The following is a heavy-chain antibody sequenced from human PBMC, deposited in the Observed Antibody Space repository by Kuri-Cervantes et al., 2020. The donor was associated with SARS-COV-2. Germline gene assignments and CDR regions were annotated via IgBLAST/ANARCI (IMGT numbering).Heavy chain of an antibody. D-gene: IGHD6-13*01. V-gene: IGHV4-34*01. J-gene: IGHJ4*02. CDR3: ARDPNGMAAAGNY. CDR2: INHSGST. Sequence: GSLRLSCAVYGGSFSGYYWSWIRQPPGKGLEWIGEINHSGSTNYNPSLKSRVTVSVDTSKNQFSLKLSSVTAADTAVYYCARDPNGMAAAGNYWGQGTLVTVSS. CDR1: GGSFSGYY.